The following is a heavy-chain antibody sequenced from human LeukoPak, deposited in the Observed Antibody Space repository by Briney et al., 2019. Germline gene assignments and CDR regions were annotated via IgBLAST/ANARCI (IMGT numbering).Heavy chain of an antibody. CDR3: ASLTSEGWYFDL. J-gene: IGHJ2*01. D-gene: IGHD1-14*01. Sequence: SETLSLPCTVSGGSIRSYYWSWIRRPPGKGLEWIGYIYSSGSTNYNPSLKSRVTMSVDTSKNQFSLKLTSVTAADTAVYYCASLTSEGWYFDLWGRGTLVTVSS. CDR1: GGSIRSYY. V-gene: IGHV4-59*08. CDR2: IYSSGST.